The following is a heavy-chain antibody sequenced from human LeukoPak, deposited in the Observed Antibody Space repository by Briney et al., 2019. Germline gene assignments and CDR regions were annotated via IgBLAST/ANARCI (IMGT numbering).Heavy chain of an antibody. Sequence: GGSLRLSCAASGFTVSSNYVGWVRQAPGKGLEWVSVIYRDGSTYYADSVKGRFTISRDNSKNTPYLQMNNLRVEDTAVYYCARVMTAITNWFDPWGQGTLVTVSS. CDR1: GFTVSSNY. CDR3: ARVMTAITNWFDP. J-gene: IGHJ5*02. CDR2: IYRDGST. V-gene: IGHV3-66*01. D-gene: IGHD2-21*02.